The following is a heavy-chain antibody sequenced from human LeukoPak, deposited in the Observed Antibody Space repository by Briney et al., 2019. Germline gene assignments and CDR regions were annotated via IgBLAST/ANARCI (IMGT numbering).Heavy chain of an antibody. Sequence: PSETLSLTCAVYGGSFSGYYWSGIRQPPGKGLEWIGEINHSGSTNYNPSLKSRVTISVDTSKNQFSLKLSSVTAADTAVYYCARGDWLGGPRSRQLLPFDYWGQGTLVTVSS. CDR1: GGSFSGYY. CDR3: ARGDWLGGPRSRQLLPFDY. J-gene: IGHJ4*02. D-gene: IGHD3-9*01. CDR2: INHSGST. V-gene: IGHV4-34*01.